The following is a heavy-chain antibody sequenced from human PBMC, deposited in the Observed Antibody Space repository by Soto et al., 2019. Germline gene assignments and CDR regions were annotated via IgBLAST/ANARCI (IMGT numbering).Heavy chain of an antibody. V-gene: IGHV3-23*01. Sequence: PGGSLGLSCASCGFRLRKLAMTWVRRAPGKGLEWLAAISGGSQCTYYPNSLNGPVTISRDNSRNTVSRQVTSLGVADTAMYYCAQAKSVSFYCGDLLSSWGQGTVDTVSS. J-gene: IGHJ5*02. D-gene: IGHD2-21*01. CDR2: ISGGSQCT. CDR3: AQAKSVSFYCGDLLSS. CDR1: GFRLRKLA.